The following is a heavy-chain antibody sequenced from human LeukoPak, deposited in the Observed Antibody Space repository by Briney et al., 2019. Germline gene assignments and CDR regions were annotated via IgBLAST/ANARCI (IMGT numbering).Heavy chain of an antibody. D-gene: IGHD3-22*01. V-gene: IGHV1-2*02. CDR2: INPNTGDT. J-gene: IGHJ4*02. CDR1: GYTFTGYY. CDR3: ARELSYYDSSGYYYDY. Sequence: GASVKVSGKASGYTFTGYYMHWVRQAPGQGLEWMGWINPNTGDTSCAQKFQGRVTMTRDTSISTAYMELSRLRSDDTAVYHCARELSYYDSSGYYYDYWGQGTLVTVSS.